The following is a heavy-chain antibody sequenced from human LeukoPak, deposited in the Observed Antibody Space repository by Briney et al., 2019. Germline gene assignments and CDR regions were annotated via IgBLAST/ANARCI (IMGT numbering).Heavy chain of an antibody. CDR1: GGSISSSSYY. J-gene: IGHJ4*02. V-gene: IGHV4-39*01. D-gene: IGHD2-2*01. Sequence: SETLSLTCTVSGGSISSSSYYWGWIRQPPGKGLEWIGSIFYSGTTYYNPSLKSRVTISVDTSKNQFSLRLSSVTAADTAVYCCASENCSGTSCSSFDYWGQGTLVTVSS. CDR2: IFYSGTT. CDR3: ASENCSGTSCSSFDY.